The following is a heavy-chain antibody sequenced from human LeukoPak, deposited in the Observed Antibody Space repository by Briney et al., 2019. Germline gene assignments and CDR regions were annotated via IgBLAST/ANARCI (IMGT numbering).Heavy chain of an antibody. J-gene: IGHJ4*02. V-gene: IGHV4-59*01. CDR1: GGSISSYY. CDR3: ASARMTSVTEFDY. D-gene: IGHD4-17*01. CDR2: VSYTGGT. Sequence: PSETLSLTCTVSGGSISSYYWSWIRQPPGKGLEWIGYVSYTGGTNCNPSLKSRVTISLDTSKNQFSLRLSSVTAADTAVYYCASARMTSVTEFDYWGQGTPVTVSS.